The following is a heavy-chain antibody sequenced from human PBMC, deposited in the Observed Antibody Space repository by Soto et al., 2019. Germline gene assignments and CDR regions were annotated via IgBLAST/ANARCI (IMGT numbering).Heavy chain of an antibody. CDR3: ARRGDGSGSYCDY. Sequence: SQTLSLTCAVSGGSISSGGYSWSWIRQPPGKGLEWIGEINHSGSTNYNPSLKSRVTISVDTSKNQFSLKLSSVTAADTAVYYCARRGDGSGSYCDYWGQGTLVTLSS. J-gene: IGHJ4*02. D-gene: IGHD3-10*01. CDR1: GGSISSGGYS. V-gene: IGHV4-30-2*01. CDR2: INHSGST.